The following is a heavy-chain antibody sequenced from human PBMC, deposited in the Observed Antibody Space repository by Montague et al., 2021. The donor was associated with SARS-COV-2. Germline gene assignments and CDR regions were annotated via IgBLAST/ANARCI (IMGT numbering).Heavy chain of an antibody. Sequence: SETLSLTCTVSGYSISSGYYWGWIRQPPGKGLEWIGSIYHSGSTYYNPSLNSRVTISVDTSKNQFSLKLSSVTAADTAVYYCAVNSNYYYYYGMDVWGQGTMVTVSS. CDR3: AVNSNYYYYYGMDV. CDR2: IYHSGST. J-gene: IGHJ6*02. D-gene: IGHD4-11*01. CDR1: GYSISSGYY. V-gene: IGHV4-38-2*02.